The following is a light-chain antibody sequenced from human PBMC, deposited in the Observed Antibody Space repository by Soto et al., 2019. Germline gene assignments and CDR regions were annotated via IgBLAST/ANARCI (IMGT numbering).Light chain of an antibody. CDR2: GAS. CDR1: RSVSSN. J-gene: IGKJ4*01. V-gene: IGKV3-15*01. CDR3: EQYNNWPPLT. Sequence: EIVMTQSPAILSLSPGERATLSCRASRSVSSNLAWYQQKPGQPPRLLIYGASTRATGVPARFSGSGSGTEFTLTISSLQCEDFAVYYCEQYNNWPPLTFGGGTKVEIQ.